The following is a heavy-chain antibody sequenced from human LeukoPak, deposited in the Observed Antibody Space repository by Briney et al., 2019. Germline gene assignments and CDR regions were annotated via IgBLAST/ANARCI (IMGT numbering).Heavy chain of an antibody. CDR1: GGSISSYY. V-gene: IGHV4-59*01. Sequence: PSETLSLTCTVSGGSISSYYWSWIRQPPGKGLEWIGYIYYSGSTNYNPSLKSRVTISVDTSKNQFSLKLSSVTAADTAVYYCARVNPLLSNYYFDYWGQGTLVTVSS. CDR3: ARVNPLLSNYYFDY. J-gene: IGHJ4*02. CDR2: IYYSGST. D-gene: IGHD2-2*01.